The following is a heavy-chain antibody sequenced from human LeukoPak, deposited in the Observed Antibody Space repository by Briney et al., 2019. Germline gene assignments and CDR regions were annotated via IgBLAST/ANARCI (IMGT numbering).Heavy chain of an antibody. CDR1: GFTFSSYP. CDR3: ARRGGYYFDY. CDR2: VSSNGDST. D-gene: IGHD4-23*01. J-gene: IGHJ4*02. V-gene: IGHV3-64*01. Sequence: GGSLRLSCAVSGFTFSSYPMHWVRQAPGKRLEYLSAVSSNGDSTYYANSVKGRFTISRDNSKNTLYLQMGSLRAEDMAVYYCARRGGYYFDYWGQGTLVTVSS.